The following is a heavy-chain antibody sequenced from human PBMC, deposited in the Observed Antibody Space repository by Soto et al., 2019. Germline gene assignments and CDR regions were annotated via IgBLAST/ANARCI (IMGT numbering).Heavy chain of an antibody. D-gene: IGHD4-17*01. CDR2: IHYSGST. CDR1: GGSISSSSYY. J-gene: IGHJ4*02. Sequence: QLQLQESGPGLVKPSETLSLTCTVSGGSISSSSYYWGWIRQPPGKGLEWIGSIHYSGSTNYNPSLKSRVTISVDTSKNQFSLKLSSVTAADTAVYYCARRDDYGDYPFDYWGQGTLVTVSS. V-gene: IGHV4-39*01. CDR3: ARRDDYGDYPFDY.